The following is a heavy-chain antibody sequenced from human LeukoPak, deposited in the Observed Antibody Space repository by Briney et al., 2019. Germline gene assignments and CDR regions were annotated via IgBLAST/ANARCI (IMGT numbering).Heavy chain of an antibody. CDR3: ARLTGELLRSLHAFDI. CDR1: GYTFTGYY. J-gene: IGHJ3*02. D-gene: IGHD1-26*01. V-gene: IGHV1-46*01. Sequence: GASVKVSCKASGYTFTGYYMHWVRQAPGQGLEWMGIINPSGGSTSYAQKFQGRVTMTRDTSTSTVYMELSSLRSEDTAVYYCARLTGELLRSLHAFDIWGQGTMVTVSS. CDR2: INPSGGST.